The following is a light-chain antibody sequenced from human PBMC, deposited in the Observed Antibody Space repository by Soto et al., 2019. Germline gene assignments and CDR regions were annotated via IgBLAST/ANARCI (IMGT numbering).Light chain of an antibody. CDR2: GNN. CDR1: SSNIGAGYD. V-gene: IGLV1-40*01. CDR3: QSYDISLSGSL. Sequence: QSVLTQPPSVSGAPGQRVTISCTGGSSNIGAGYDVHWYQQLPGTAPKHLIYGNNNRPSGVPDRFSGSKSGTSGTLAITGLQAEDEADYYCQSYDISLSGSLFGTGTKLTVL. J-gene: IGLJ1*01.